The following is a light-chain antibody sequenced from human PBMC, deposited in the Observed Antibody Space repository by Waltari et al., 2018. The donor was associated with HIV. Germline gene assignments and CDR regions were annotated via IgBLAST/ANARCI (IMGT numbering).Light chain of an antibody. CDR1: SSDVGDYNY. CDR2: DVN. V-gene: IGLV2-11*01. J-gene: IGLJ3*02. Sequence: QSALTQPRSVSGSPGQSVTISCTGTSSDVGDYNYVSWYQQHPAKAPKLMIFDVNKRHTGVPDLFSGSKAGNTASLTISGLQAEDEADYYCCSYADDYTWVFGGGTKLTAL. CDR3: CSYADDYTWV.